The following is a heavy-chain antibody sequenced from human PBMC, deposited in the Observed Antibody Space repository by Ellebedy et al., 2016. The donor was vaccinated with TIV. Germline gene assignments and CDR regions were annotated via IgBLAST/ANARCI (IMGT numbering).Heavy chain of an antibody. CDR3: ARDAMLWIFDS. J-gene: IGHJ4*02. D-gene: IGHD2-2*01. V-gene: IGHV3-48*01. CDR2: ISASDTI. CDR1: GFTFSSHS. Sequence: GGSLRLSCAASGFTFSSHSMNWVRQAPGKGLEWVSYISASDTIYYADSVRGRFTISRDKAKKSVYLQMNSLRVEDTAIYYCARDAMLWIFDSWGQGTLVTVSS.